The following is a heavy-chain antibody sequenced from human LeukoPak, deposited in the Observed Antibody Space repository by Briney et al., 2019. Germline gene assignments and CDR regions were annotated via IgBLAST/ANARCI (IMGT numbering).Heavy chain of an antibody. CDR2: FSGSGGST. CDR3: ATKEENYYDSSGYYYPFGY. J-gene: IGHJ4*02. CDR1: GFTFSSYA. V-gene: IGHV3-23*01. Sequence: GGSLRLSCAASGFTFSSYAMSWVRQAPGKGLEWVSAFSGSGGSTYCADSVKGRFTISRDNSKNMLYLQMNSLRAEDTAVYYCATKEENYYDSSGYYYPFGYWGQGTLVTVSS. D-gene: IGHD3-22*01.